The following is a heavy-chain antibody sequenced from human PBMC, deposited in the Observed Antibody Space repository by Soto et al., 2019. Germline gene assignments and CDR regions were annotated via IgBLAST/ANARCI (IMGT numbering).Heavy chain of an antibody. V-gene: IGHV1-18*04. CDR3: ARINYYDSSGYYLLDY. CDR1: GYTFTSYG. CDR2: ISAYNGNT. Sequence: ASVKVSCKASGYTFTSYGISWVRQAPGQGLEWMGWISAYNGNTNYAQKLQGRVTMTTDTSTSTAYMELRSLRSDDTAVYYCARINYYDSSGYYLLDYWGQGTLVTVSS. J-gene: IGHJ4*02. D-gene: IGHD3-22*01.